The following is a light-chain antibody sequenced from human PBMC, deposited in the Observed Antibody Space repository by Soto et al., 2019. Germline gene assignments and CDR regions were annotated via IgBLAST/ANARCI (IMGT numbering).Light chain of an antibody. CDR1: QGISSA. CDR3: QQFNSYPLT. Sequence: AIQWTQSPTYLTATVRERITITCRTSQGISSAFAWYQQKPAYAPQLLIFGSSSLESWVPSRFSGSGFGTDFTLTISSLQPEDFATYYCQQFNSYPLTFGGGTKVDIK. J-gene: IGKJ4*01. CDR2: GSS. V-gene: IGKV1-13*02.